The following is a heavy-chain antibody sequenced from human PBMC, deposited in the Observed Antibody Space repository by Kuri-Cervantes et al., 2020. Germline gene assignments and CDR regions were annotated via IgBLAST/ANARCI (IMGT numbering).Heavy chain of an antibody. CDR3: ARDIFGTYYYGMDV. Sequence: GESLKISCAASGFTFSSYAMSWVRQAPGEGLEWVSAISTSGGGTYCADSVKGRFTISRDNSKNMLYLQLNSLRDEDTAVYYCARDIFGTYYYGMDVWGQGTTVTVSS. D-gene: IGHD3-3*01. V-gene: IGHV3-23*01. CDR1: GFTFSSYA. CDR2: ISTSGGGT. J-gene: IGHJ6*02.